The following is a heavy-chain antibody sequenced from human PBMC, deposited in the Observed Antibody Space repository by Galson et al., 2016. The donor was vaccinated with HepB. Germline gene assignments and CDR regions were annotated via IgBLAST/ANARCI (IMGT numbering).Heavy chain of an antibody. CDR3: ATPGVSARGDLAWFDP. D-gene: IGHD3-16*01. CDR2: IYYTGYT. V-gene: IGHV4-39*01. J-gene: IGHJ5*02. CDR1: GHSISGSTYY. Sequence: SETLSLTCTVSGHSISGSTYYWAWIRQPPGKGLEWIGSIYYTGYTYYNPSLEGQVTIPIDTSKNQFSLKLTSVSAADTAVYYCATPGVSARGDLAWFDPWGQGILVTVSS.